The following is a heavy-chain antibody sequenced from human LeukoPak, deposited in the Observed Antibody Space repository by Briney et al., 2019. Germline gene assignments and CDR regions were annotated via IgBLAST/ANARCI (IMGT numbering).Heavy chain of an antibody. Sequence: SETLSLTCTVSGGSISSGSYYWSWIRQPAGKGLEWIGRIYTSGSTNYNPSLKSRVTISVDTSKNQFSLKLSSVTAADTAVYYCAREVLGEYYYDSSGYYYTQFDYWGQGTLVTVSS. CDR1: GGSISSGSYY. CDR2: IYTSGST. V-gene: IGHV4-61*02. CDR3: AREVLGEYYYDSSGYYYTQFDY. D-gene: IGHD3-22*01. J-gene: IGHJ4*02.